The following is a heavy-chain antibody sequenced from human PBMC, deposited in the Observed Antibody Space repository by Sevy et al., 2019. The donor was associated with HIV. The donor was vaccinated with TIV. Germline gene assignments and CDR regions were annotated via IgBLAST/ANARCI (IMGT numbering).Heavy chain of an antibody. D-gene: IGHD3-3*01. CDR3: ARAPTDFWTGGMAV. V-gene: IGHV1-2*06. Sequence: ASAKVSCKASGYAFTGYYIHWVRQAPGQGLEWMGRINPISGGTDDSQKFQGRVTMTRDTSISTAYMDVSRLTSDDTAVYYCARAPTDFWTGGMAVWGQGTVVTVSS. J-gene: IGHJ6*02. CDR1: GYAFTGYY. CDR2: INPISGGT.